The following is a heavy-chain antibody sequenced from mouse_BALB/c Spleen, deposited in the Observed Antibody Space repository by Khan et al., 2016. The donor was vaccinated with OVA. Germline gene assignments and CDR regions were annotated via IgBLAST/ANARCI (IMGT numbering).Heavy chain of an antibody. CDR3: ARSVTITTVVATDFDY. J-gene: IGHJ2*01. D-gene: IGHD1-1*01. CDR1: GYSITSDYA. CDR2: ISYSGRP. Sequence: EVQLQESGPGLVKPSQSLSLTCTVTGYSITSDYAWNWIRQFPGNKLEWMGYISYSGRPSYNPSLKSRISITRDTSKNKFFLQLNSVTTEDTATDYCARSVTITTVVATDFDYWGQGTTLTVSS. V-gene: IGHV3-2*02.